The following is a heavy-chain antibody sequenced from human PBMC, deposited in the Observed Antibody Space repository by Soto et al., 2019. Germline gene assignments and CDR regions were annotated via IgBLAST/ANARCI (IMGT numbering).Heavy chain of an antibody. CDR3: AKGASHAPFEK. J-gene: IGHJ4*02. V-gene: IGHV3-23*01. Sequence: EGHLLESGEDLVLPGGSLRLPGAASGFAFNDFAMNWVRQAPGKGPEWLSTISGSGDKTFHSDSVKGRFNISRDNSNNKMFLQMNSLRAEDTAIYYCAKGASHAPFEKWGRGTLVTVSS. CDR1: GFAFNDFA. CDR2: ISGSGDKT.